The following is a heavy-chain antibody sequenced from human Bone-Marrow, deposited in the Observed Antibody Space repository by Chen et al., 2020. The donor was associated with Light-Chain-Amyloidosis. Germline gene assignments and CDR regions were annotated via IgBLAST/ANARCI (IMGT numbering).Heavy chain of an antibody. CDR3: GGGGD. J-gene: IGHJ4*02. CDR1: GFIVSNNY. D-gene: IGHD3-16*01. CDR2: IYTGGSK. Sequence: EVQLVESGGGLVQPGGSLRLSCAASGFIVSNNYMNWVRQAPGKGLEWVSVIYTGGSKYYAAPVKARFTTTKQNPKNTLYFKRNGLRAEDRAVYNGGGGGDWGQGTLVTVSS. V-gene: IGHV3-53*04.